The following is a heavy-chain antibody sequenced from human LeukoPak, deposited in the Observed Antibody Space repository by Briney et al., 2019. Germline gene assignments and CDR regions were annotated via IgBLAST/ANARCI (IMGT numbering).Heavy chain of an antibody. Sequence: PSETPSLTCTVSGGSISSYYWSWIRQPPGKGLEWIGYIYYSGSTNYNPSLKSRVTISVDTSKNQFSPKLSSVTAADTAVYYCARQPPLRDFWSGFSYYYGMDVWGQGTTVTVSS. CDR3: ARQPPLRDFWSGFSYYYGMDV. CDR1: GGSISSYY. J-gene: IGHJ6*02. D-gene: IGHD3-3*01. CDR2: IYYSGST. V-gene: IGHV4-59*01.